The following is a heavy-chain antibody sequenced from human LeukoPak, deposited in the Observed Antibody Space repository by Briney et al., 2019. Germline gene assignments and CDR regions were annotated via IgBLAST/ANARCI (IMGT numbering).Heavy chain of an antibody. CDR3: VLFYAGRPNY. Sequence: ASVKVSCKASGYTFTRYNIHWVRQAPGQGLEWMGIIDPRGGSTTYAQKSQGRVTMTRDTSTTTVFMELSSLNSEDTAMYNCVLFYAGRPNYWGQGTLVTVSS. V-gene: IGHV1-46*01. D-gene: IGHD1-1*01. CDR1: GYTFTRYN. CDR2: IDPRGGST. J-gene: IGHJ4*02.